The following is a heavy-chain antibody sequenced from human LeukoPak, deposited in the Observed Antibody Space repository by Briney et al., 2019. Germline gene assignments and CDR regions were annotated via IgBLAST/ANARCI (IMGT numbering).Heavy chain of an antibody. CDR1: GFTFSSYC. Sequence: GGSLRLSCAASGFTFSSYCINWVRQAPGKGLEWVSSIDSSTRYVFYADSVKGRFTVSRDNAKNSLYLQMNSLRAEDTAVYYCAREVETGLYREAFDTWGQGTMVTVSS. CDR3: AREVETGLYREAFDT. CDR2: IDSSTRYV. D-gene: IGHD5-18*01. J-gene: IGHJ3*02. V-gene: IGHV3-21*01.